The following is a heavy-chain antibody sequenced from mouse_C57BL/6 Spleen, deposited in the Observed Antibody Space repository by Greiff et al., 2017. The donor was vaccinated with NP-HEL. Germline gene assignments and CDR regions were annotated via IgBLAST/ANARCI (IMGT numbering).Heavy chain of an antibody. J-gene: IGHJ4*01. CDR3: ARFITTVVAPYYAMDY. Sequence: VKLQESGAELARPGASVKLSCKASGYTFTSYGISWVKQRTGQGLEWIGEIYPRSGNTYYNEKFKGKATLTADKSSSTAYMELRSLTSEDSAVYFCARFITTVVAPYYAMDYWGQGTSVTVSA. V-gene: IGHV1-81*01. D-gene: IGHD1-1*01. CDR2: IYPRSGNT. CDR1: GYTFTSYG.